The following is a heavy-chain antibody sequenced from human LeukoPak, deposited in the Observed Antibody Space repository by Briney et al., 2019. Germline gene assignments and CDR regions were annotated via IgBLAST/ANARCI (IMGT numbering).Heavy chain of an antibody. CDR2: INWNVGST. J-gene: IGHJ3*02. Sequence: GRSLRLSCAASGFTFDDYGMSWVREAPGKGLEWVSGINWNVGSTGYADSVKGRFTISRDEAKNSLYLQMNSLRAEDTALYYCARGRGYSGYYLRGAFDIWGQGTMVTVSS. D-gene: IGHD5-12*01. CDR3: ARGRGYSGYYLRGAFDI. V-gene: IGHV3-20*04. CDR1: GFTFDDYG.